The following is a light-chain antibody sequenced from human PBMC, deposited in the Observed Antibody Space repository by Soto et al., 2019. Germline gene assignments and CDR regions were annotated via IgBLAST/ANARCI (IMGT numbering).Light chain of an antibody. CDR2: HAA. CDR1: QIVTSRY. CDR3: QQYGSTPRT. J-gene: IGKJ1*01. V-gene: IGKV3-20*01. Sequence: EMVLTQSPGTLSLSQGERATLSCRASQIVTSRYLAWYQQKPGQAPRLLIYHAANRAAGIPDRFSGSGSGTDFTLTITGLEPEDIAVYYCQQYGSTPRTFGQGTKVDIK.